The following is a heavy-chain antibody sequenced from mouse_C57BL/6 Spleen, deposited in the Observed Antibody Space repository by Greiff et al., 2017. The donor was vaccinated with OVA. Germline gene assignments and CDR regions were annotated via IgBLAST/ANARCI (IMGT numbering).Heavy chain of an antibody. V-gene: IGHV14-2*01. Sequence: EVQLQQSGAELVKPGASVKLSCTASGFTIKDYYMHWVKQRTEQGLEWIGRIDPEDGGTKYAPKFQGKATITADTSSNTAYLQLRSLTSEDAAGYCCASGITTVPLDYWGQGTTLTVSS. CDR1: GFTIKDYY. CDR3: ASGITTVPLDY. J-gene: IGHJ2*01. D-gene: IGHD1-1*01. CDR2: IDPEDGGT.